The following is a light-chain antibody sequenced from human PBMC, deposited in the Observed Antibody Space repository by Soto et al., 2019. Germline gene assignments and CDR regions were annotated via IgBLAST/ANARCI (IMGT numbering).Light chain of an antibody. CDR3: CSYAGSGTDNYV. V-gene: IGLV2-23*01. J-gene: IGLJ1*01. CDR1: SSDIGTYNL. CDR2: EGI. Sequence: QSALTQPASVSGSPGQSITISCTGTSSDIGTYNLVSWYQHYPGKAPKLMIYEGIKRPSGVSNRFSGSMSGNTAFLTISGLQAEDEADYYCCSYAGSGTDNYVFGSGTKLTVL.